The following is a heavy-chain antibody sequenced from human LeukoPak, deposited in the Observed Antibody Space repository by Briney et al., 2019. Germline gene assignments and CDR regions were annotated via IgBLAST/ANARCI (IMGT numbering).Heavy chain of an antibody. Sequence: SVKVSCKASGGTFSSYAISWVRQAPGQGLEWMGRIIPILGIANYAQKFQGRVTITADKSTSTAYMELSGLRSEDTAVYYCAVPRLWGRGPFDYWGQGTLVTVSS. J-gene: IGHJ4*02. CDR3: AVPRLWGRGPFDY. CDR2: IIPILGIA. D-gene: IGHD3-16*01. CDR1: GGTFSSYA. V-gene: IGHV1-69*04.